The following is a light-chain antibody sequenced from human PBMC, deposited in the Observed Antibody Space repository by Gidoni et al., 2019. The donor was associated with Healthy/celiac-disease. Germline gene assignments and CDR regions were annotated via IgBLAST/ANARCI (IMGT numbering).Light chain of an antibody. CDR3: QQRNT. CDR2: DAS. V-gene: IGKV1-39*01. J-gene: IGKJ2*01. CDR1: QSISSY. Sequence: DIQMTQSPSSLSASVGDRVTITCRASQSISSYLNWYQHKPGKAPKLLIYDASSLQSGVPSRFSGSGSGTDFTLTISSLQPEDFATYYCQQRNTFGQGTKLEIK.